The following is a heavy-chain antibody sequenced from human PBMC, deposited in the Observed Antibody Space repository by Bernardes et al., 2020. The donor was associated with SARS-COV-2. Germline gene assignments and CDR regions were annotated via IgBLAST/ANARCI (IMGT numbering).Heavy chain of an antibody. Sequence: GGSLRLSCAASGFTFSNYAMSWVRQAPGKGLEWVSDISGPGRTYYADSVKGRFTISRDNSKNTLYLEMNSLRVEDTAVYYCATGYSSSWSHRHYYYYYGMDVWGQGTTVTVSS. V-gene: IGHV3-23*01. D-gene: IGHD6-13*01. CDR3: ATGYSSSWSHRHYYYYYGMDV. J-gene: IGHJ6*02. CDR1: GFTFSNYA. CDR2: ISGPGRT.